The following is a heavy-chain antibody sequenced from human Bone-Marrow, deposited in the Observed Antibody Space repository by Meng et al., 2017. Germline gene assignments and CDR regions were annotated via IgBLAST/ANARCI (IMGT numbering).Heavy chain of an antibody. J-gene: IGHJ6*02. CDR3: TRPVVAAEWGWEDV. V-gene: IGHV3-73*01. Sequence: GESLKISCAASGFTFSGSAMHRVRQASGKGLEWVGRIRSKANSYATAYAASVKGRFTISRDDSKNTAYLQMNSLKTEDTAVYYCTRPVVAAEWGWEDVWGQGTTVTVSS. CDR1: GFTFSGSA. CDR2: IRSKANSYAT. D-gene: IGHD2-15*01.